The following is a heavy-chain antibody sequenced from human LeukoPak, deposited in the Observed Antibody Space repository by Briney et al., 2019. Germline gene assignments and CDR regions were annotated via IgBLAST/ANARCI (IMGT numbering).Heavy chain of an antibody. J-gene: IGHJ4*02. CDR1: GFTFDDYA. V-gene: IGHV3-9*01. CDR3: AREVCDY. Sequence: GGSLRLSCAASGFTFDDYAMHWVRQAPGKGLEWVSGISWNSGSIGYADSVKGRFTISRDNAKNSLYLQMNSLRAEDTAVYYCAREVCDYWGQGTLVTVSS. CDR2: ISWNSGSI.